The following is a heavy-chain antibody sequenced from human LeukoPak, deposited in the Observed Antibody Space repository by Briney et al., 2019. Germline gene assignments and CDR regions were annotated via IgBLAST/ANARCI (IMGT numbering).Heavy chain of an antibody. CDR1: GASISSYY. Sequence: SSETLSLTCTVSGASISSYYWSWIRQSPGKGLEWIGYIYYSGSTKYNPSLKSRVTISVDTSKNQVSLKLSSVTAADTAVYYCARGDSGSFSQFDCWGQGTLVTVSS. D-gene: IGHD1-26*01. J-gene: IGHJ4*02. CDR2: IYYSGST. V-gene: IGHV4-59*01. CDR3: ARGDSGSFSQFDC.